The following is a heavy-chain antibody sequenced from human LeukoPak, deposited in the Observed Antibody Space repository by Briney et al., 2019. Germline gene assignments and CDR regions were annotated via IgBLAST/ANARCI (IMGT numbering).Heavy chain of an antibody. Sequence: PGGSLRLSCAASGFTFSSYAMHWVRQAPGKGLEYVSGISSDGGSTYYANSVKGRFIISRDNSKNTLYFQMGSLRAEDMAVYYCARDPVPAVALRSHDAFDIWGQGAMVTVSS. CDR2: ISSDGGST. CDR3: ARDPVPAVALRSHDAFDI. CDR1: GFTFSSYA. V-gene: IGHV3-64*01. J-gene: IGHJ3*02. D-gene: IGHD2-2*01.